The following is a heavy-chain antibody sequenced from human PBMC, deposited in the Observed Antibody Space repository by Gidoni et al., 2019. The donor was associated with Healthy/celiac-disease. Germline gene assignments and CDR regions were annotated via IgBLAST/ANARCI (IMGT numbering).Heavy chain of an antibody. CDR3: ARDRPVGVDGHLFDY. CDR1: GFPFSSYA. Sequence: QVQLVESGAGVVQPGWSLSLSCSASGFPFSSYAMHWVRQAPGKGLEWVAVISYDGSNKYYADSVKGRFTISRDNSKNTLYLQMNSLRAEDTAVYYCARDRPVGVDGHLFDYWGQGTLVTVSS. CDR2: ISYDGSNK. D-gene: IGHD3-16*01. V-gene: IGHV3-30*04. J-gene: IGHJ4*02.